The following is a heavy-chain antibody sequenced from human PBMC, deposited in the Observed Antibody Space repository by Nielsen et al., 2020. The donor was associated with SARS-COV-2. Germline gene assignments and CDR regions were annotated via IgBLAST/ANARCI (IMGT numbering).Heavy chain of an antibody. Sequence: SETLSLTCAVYGGSFSGYYWSWIRQPPGKGLEWIGSIYYSGSTYYNPSLKSRVTISVDTSKNHFSLKLGSVTAADTAVYYCARNPFVVVPAARAAWFDPWGQGTLVTVSS. J-gene: IGHJ5*02. D-gene: IGHD2-2*01. CDR2: IYYSGST. CDR1: GGSFSGYY. V-gene: IGHV4-34*01. CDR3: ARNPFVVVPAARAAWFDP.